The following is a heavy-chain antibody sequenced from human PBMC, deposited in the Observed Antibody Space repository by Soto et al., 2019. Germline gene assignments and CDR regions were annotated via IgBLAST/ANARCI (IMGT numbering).Heavy chain of an antibody. V-gene: IGHV3-23*01. J-gene: IGHJ5*02. Sequence: GGSLRLSCAASGFTFSSYAMSWVRQAPGRGLEWVSAISGSGGSTYYADSVKGRFTISRDNSKNALYLQMNSLRAEDTAVYYCANRGYSYGLFNWFDPWGQGTLVTVSS. CDR1: GFTFSSYA. CDR2: ISGSGGST. CDR3: ANRGYSYGLFNWFDP. D-gene: IGHD5-18*01.